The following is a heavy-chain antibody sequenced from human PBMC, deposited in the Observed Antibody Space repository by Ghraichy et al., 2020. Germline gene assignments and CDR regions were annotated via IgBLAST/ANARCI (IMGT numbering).Heavy chain of an antibody. Sequence: SQTLSLTCAISGDSVSSNSAAWNWIRQSPSRGLEWLGRTYYRSKWYNDYAVSVKSRITINPDTSKNQFSLQLNSVTPEDTAVYYCARDTIVATRDYVWGSYPIYYWGQGTLVTVSS. CDR1: GDSVSSNSAA. V-gene: IGHV6-1*01. J-gene: IGHJ4*02. CDR2: TYYRSKWYN. D-gene: IGHD3-16*02. CDR3: ARDTIVATRDYVWGSYPIYY.